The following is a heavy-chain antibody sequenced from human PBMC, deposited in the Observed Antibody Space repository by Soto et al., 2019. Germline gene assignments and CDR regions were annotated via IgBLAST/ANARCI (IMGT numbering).Heavy chain of an antibody. Sequence: QVQLVQSGAEVRKPGASVKVSCKASGYTFTNYDINWVRQAPGEGLEWMGWMNPNSGNRGFGQKFQGRVTMTSNTAISTAYMELTSLTSYDTAVYFCARGGYVASFPSYHDYMAVWGEGTTVTVSS. V-gene: IGHV1-8*01. CDR1: GYTFTNYD. CDR3: ARGGYVASFPSYHDYMAV. D-gene: IGHD2-2*01. J-gene: IGHJ6*03. CDR2: MNPNSGNR.